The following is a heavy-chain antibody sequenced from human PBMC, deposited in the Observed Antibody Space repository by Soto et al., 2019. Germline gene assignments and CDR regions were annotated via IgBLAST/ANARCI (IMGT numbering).Heavy chain of an antibody. Sequence: GGSLRLSCAASGFTFSSYAMSWVRQAPGKGLEWVSAISGSGGSTYYADSVKGRFTISRDNSKNTLYLQMNSLRAEDTAVYYCAKVPFAFGVVTPKYFDYWGQGTLVTVSS. CDR3: AKVPFAFGVVTPKYFDY. CDR2: ISGSGGST. V-gene: IGHV3-23*01. CDR1: GFTFSSYA. J-gene: IGHJ4*02. D-gene: IGHD3-3*01.